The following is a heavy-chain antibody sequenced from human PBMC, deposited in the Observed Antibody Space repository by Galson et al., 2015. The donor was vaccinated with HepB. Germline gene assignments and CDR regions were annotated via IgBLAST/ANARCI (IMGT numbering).Heavy chain of an antibody. V-gene: IGHV3-23*01. Sequence: SLRLSCAASGFTFSSYAMSWVRQAPGKGLEWVSAISGSGGSTYYADSVKGRFTISRDNSKNTLYLQMNSLRAEDTAVYYCAKDSGYDFWSGYHGYFDLWGRGTLVTVSS. CDR2: ISGSGGST. CDR3: AKDSGYDFWSGYHGYFDL. D-gene: IGHD3-3*01. CDR1: GFTFSSYA. J-gene: IGHJ2*01.